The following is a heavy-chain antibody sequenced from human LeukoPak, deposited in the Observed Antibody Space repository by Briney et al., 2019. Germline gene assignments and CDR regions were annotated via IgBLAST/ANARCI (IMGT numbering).Heavy chain of an antibody. D-gene: IGHD1-26*01. CDR3: GGGGYLLDY. Sequence: GGSLRLSCAASGFTFSTDWMNWVRQAPGKGLVWVSRINSDGRSTSYADSVKGRFTISRHNAKNTVYLQMNSLRAEDTAVYYCGGGGYLLDYWGQGTLVTVSS. CDR1: GFTFSTDW. J-gene: IGHJ4*02. V-gene: IGHV3-74*01. CDR2: INSDGRST.